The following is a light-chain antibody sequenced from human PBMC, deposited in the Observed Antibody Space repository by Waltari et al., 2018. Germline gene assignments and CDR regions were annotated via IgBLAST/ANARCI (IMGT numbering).Light chain of an antibody. CDR2: EAS. CDR3: QQRSGWPT. Sequence: EIVLTQSPATLSLSPGERATLSCRASQSVSSYLAWYQQKPGQAPRLLIYEASNRATGIPARVSGSGSGTDFTLTISSLEPEDFAVYYCQQRSGWPTFGQGTKVEIK. CDR1: QSVSSY. J-gene: IGKJ1*01. V-gene: IGKV3-11*01.